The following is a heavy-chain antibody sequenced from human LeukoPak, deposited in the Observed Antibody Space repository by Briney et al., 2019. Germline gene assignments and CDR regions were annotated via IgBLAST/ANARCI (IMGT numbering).Heavy chain of an antibody. Sequence: PGGSLRLSCAASGFTFSDHYMDWVRQAPGKGLEWVGRTRNKANSYTTEYAASVKSRFTISRDDSKNSLYLQMNSLKTEDTAVYYCARVTQDGWFDPWGQGTLVTVSS. CDR3: ARVTQDGWFDP. D-gene: IGHD2-21*02. CDR2: TRNKANSYTT. CDR1: GFTFSDHY. J-gene: IGHJ5*02. V-gene: IGHV3-72*01.